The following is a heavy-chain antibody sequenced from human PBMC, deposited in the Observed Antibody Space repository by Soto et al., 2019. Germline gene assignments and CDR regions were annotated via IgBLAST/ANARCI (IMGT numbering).Heavy chain of an antibody. J-gene: IGHJ2*01. D-gene: IGHD2-15*01. CDR1: SGSISSSNW. CDR2: IYHSGST. Sequence: SETVSLTCAVSSGSISSSNWWSWVHQPPGKGLEWIGEIYHSGSTNYNPSLKSRVTISVDKSKNQFSLKLSSVTAADTAVYYCARGVVVAARYFDLWGRGTLVTVSS. CDR3: ARGVVVAARYFDL. V-gene: IGHV4-4*02.